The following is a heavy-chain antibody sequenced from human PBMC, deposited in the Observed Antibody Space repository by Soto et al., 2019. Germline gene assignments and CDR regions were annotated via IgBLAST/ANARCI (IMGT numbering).Heavy chain of an antibody. V-gene: IGHV3-21*06. CDR3: HCSSFV. J-gene: IGHJ4*02. Sequence: EVQLVESGGGLVKPGGSLRLSCAASGFTFSSYTMNWVRQAPGKGLEWVSSITPSSNYIYYADSVKGRFTISRDNAKNSLSLQMNSLRAEDTAVYYCHCSSFVWGQGALVTVSS. CDR1: GFTFSSYT. D-gene: IGHD6-6*01. CDR2: ITPSSNYI.